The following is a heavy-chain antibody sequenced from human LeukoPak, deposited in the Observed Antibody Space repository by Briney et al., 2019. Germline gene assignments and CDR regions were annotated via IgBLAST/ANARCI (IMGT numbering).Heavy chain of an antibody. CDR1: GYTFTSYG. J-gene: IGHJ4*02. V-gene: IGHV1-18*01. CDR3: ARGRYYGSGSYAASY. CDR2: ISAYNGNT. Sequence: GASVKVSCKASGYTFTSYGISWVRQAPGQGLEWMGWISAYNGNTNYAQKLQGRVTMTTDTSTSTVYMELRSLRSDDTAVYYCARGRYYGSGSYAASYWGQGTLVTVSS. D-gene: IGHD3-10*01.